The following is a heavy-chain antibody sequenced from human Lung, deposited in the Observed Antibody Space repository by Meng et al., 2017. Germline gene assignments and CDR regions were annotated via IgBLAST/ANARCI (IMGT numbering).Heavy chain of an antibody. CDR3: ARGPTTMAHDFDY. J-gene: IGHJ4*02. CDR2: INHSGST. CDR1: GGSFSDYY. V-gene: IGHV4-34*01. Sequence: QGQLKELGAGLFKPSETLSLTCVVSGGSFSDYYWSWIRQPPGKGLEWIGEINHSGSTNYNPSLESRATISVDTSQNNLSLKLSSVTAADSAVYYCARGPTTMAHDFDYWGQGTLVTVSS. D-gene: IGHD4-11*01.